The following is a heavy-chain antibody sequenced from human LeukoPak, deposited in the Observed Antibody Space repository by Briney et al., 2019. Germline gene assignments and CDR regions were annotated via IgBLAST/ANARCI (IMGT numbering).Heavy chain of an antibody. CDR3: ARDRGIVGTTGYYYMDV. CDR2: IGTSSTTI. J-gene: IGHJ6*03. Sequence: QPGGSLRLSCAASGFTFSSYTMNWVRQPPGKGLEWVSNIGTSSTTIYYADSVKGRFTISRDNAKNSLYLQMNSLRAEDTAVYYCARDRGIVGTTGYYYMDVWGKGTTVTVSS. V-gene: IGHV3-48*01. D-gene: IGHD1-26*01. CDR1: GFTFSSYT.